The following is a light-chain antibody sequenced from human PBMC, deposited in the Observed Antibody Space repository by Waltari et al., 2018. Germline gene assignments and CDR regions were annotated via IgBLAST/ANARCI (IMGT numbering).Light chain of an antibody. CDR2: EVN. CDR1: SAAAGGYNL. Sequence: QSALTQPASVSGSPGQSITITCTGSSAAAGGYNLVSWYLHHPGQAPRLLIYEVNERPSGIPSRFSGSKSGNTASLTISGLQIEDEADYYCCSYGGVNTLGVLFGGGSKLTV. J-gene: IGLJ2*01. V-gene: IGLV2-23*02. CDR3: CSYGGVNTLGVL.